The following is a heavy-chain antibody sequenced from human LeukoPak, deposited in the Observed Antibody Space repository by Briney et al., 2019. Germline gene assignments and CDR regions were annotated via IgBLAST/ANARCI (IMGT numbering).Heavy chain of an antibody. Sequence: PGRSLRLSCAASGFTFSTYSMNWVRQAPGKGLEWVSVIYSGGSTYYADSVKGRFTISRDNSKNTLYLQMNSLRAEDTAVYYCASEWAGANWNPTTWGQGTLVTVSS. CDR1: GFTFSTYS. D-gene: IGHD1-1*01. J-gene: IGHJ5*02. CDR3: ASEWAGANWNPTT. V-gene: IGHV3-53*01. CDR2: IYSGGST.